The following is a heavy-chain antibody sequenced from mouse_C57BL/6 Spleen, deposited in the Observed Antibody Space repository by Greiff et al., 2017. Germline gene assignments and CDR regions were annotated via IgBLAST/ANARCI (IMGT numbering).Heavy chain of an antibody. CDR2: IYPGDGDT. D-gene: IGHD3-2*02. CDR1: GYAFSSYW. CDR3: ARSDSSGS. V-gene: IGHV1-80*01. Sequence: VNVVESGAELVKPGASVKISCKASGYAFSSYWMNWVKQRPGKGLEWIGQIYPGDGDTNYNGKFKGKATLTADKSSSTAYMQLSSLTSEDSAVCFCARSDSSGSWGQGTLVTVSA. J-gene: IGHJ3*01.